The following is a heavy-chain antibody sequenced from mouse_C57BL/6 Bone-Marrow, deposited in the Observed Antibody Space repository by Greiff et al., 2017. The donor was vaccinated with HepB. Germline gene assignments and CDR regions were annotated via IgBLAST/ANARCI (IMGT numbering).Heavy chain of an antibody. CDR2: INPSSGYT. J-gene: IGHJ2*01. CDR1: GYTFTSYW. D-gene: IGHD2-4*01. CDR3: ARGRDDYGFDY. V-gene: IGHV1-7*01. Sequence: VQLKQSGAELAKPGASVKLSCKASGYTFTSYWMHWVKQRPGQGLEWIGDINPSSGYTKYNQKFKDKATLTADKSSSTAYMQLSSLTYEDSAVYYCARGRDDYGFDYWGQGTTLTVSS.